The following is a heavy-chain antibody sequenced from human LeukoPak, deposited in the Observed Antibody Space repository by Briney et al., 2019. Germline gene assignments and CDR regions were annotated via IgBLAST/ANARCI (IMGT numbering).Heavy chain of an antibody. Sequence: GGSLRLSCAASGFTFSSYAIHWVRQAPGKGLEWVAVISYDGSNKYYADSVKGRFTISRDNSKNTLYLQMNSLRAEDTAVYYCAREWEPNYYGMDVWGQGTTVTVSS. V-gene: IGHV3-30-3*01. CDR3: AREWEPNYYGMDV. CDR2: ISYDGSNK. J-gene: IGHJ6*02. CDR1: GFTFSSYA. D-gene: IGHD1-26*01.